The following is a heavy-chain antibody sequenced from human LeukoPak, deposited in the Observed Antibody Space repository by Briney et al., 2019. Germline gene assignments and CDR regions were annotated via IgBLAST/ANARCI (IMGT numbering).Heavy chain of an antibody. CDR3: ARDEGGSYYRYFDY. CDR2: INQDGSEK. J-gene: IGHJ4*02. D-gene: IGHD1-26*01. Sequence: AGGSLRLSCAASGFTFSSYWMTWVRQAPGKGLEWVANINQDGSEKYYVDPVKGRFTISRDNAKNSLYLQMNSLRAEDTAVYYCARDEGGSYYRYFDYWGQGPLVTVSS. V-gene: IGHV3-7*01. CDR1: GFTFSSYW.